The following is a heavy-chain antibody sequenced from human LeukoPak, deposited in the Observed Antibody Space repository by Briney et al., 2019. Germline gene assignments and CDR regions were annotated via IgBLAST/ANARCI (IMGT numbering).Heavy chain of an antibody. V-gene: IGHV1-69*04. Sequence: WASVKVSCKASGGTFSSYTISWVRQAPGQGLEWMGRIIPILGIANYAQKFQGRVTITADKSTSTAYMELSSLRSEDTAVYYCARDDEYYYHSSGDSFDYWGQGTLVTVSS. CDR1: GGTFSSYT. CDR2: IIPILGIA. J-gene: IGHJ4*02. D-gene: IGHD3-22*01. CDR3: ARDDEYYYHSSGDSFDY.